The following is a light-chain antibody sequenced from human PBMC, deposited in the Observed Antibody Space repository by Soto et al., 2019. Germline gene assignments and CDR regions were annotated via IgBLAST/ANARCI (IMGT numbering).Light chain of an antibody. CDR3: QHFSSFPIT. J-gene: IGKJ5*01. CDR2: GAS. CDR1: QNIRNY. V-gene: IGKV1-27*01. Sequence: IDMTQSPSSLSASVGDRVTITFLASQNIRNYLAWYQQRPGAVPRLLIYGASTWYTGVPSRFSGSGSGTDFTLTISSLEPEDFATYYCQHFSSFPITFGQGTRLDIK.